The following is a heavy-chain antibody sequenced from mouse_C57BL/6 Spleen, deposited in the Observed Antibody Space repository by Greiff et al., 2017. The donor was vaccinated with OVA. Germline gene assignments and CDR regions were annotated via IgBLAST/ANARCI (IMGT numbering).Heavy chain of an antibody. V-gene: IGHV1-62-2*01. CDR2: FYPGSGSI. D-gene: IGHD1-1*01. CDR1: GYTFTEYT. J-gene: IGHJ1*03. CDR3: ARHEGTHYYGSSYGYFDV. Sequence: QVQLQQSGAELVKPGASVKLSCKASGYTFTEYTIHWVKQRSGQGLEWIGWFYPGSGSIKYNEKFKDKATLTADKSSSTVYMELSRLTSEDSAVYVCARHEGTHYYGSSYGYFDVWGTGTTVTVSS.